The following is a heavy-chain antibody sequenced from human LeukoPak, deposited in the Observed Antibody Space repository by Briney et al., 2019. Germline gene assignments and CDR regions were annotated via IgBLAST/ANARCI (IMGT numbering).Heavy chain of an antibody. D-gene: IGHD3-16*01. J-gene: IGHJ4*02. Sequence: SETLSLTCTVSGVSISSGDYYWSWIRQPPGKGLEWIGYIYYSGNTYYNPSLKSRVTISVDTSKNQFSLNLSSVTAADTAVYYCVRGSTLRHYQYWGQGTLVTVSS. V-gene: IGHV4-30-4*01. CDR3: VRGSTLRHYQY. CDR2: IYYSGNT. CDR1: GVSISSGDYY.